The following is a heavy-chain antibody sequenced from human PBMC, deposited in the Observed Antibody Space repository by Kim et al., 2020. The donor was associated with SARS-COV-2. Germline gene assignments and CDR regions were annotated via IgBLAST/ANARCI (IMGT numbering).Heavy chain of an antibody. J-gene: IGHJ3*02. CDR2: INNDGSGT. Sequence: GGSLRLSCSASGFTFSSYWIYWVRQVPGKGLEYVSRINNDGSGTTYADSVKGRFTISRDNAKYTSYLQMHSLRADDAAVYYCARGGAHHAFDIWGQGTKVTVSS. V-gene: IGHV3-74*01. CDR3: ARGGAHHAFDI. CDR1: GFTFSSYW. D-gene: IGHD3-10*01.